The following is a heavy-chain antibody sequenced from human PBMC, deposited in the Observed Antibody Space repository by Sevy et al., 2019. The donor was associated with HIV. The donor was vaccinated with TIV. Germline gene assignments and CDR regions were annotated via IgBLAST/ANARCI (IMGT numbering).Heavy chain of an antibody. CDR3: TRGKGAHSIFDY. Sequence: GGSLRLSCTGSGFTFGDYAMSWVRQAPGKGLEWVAFLKHKAYGGTLDYAASVKGRFSISRDDSKRIAHLQMNDLKTEDTAIYYCTRGKGAHSIFDYWGQGALVTVSS. J-gene: IGHJ4*02. D-gene: IGHD3-16*01. CDR2: LKHKAYGGTL. V-gene: IGHV3-49*04. CDR1: GFTFGDYA.